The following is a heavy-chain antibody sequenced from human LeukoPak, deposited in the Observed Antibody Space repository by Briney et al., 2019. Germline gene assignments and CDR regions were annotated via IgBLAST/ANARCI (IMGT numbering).Heavy chain of an antibody. CDR1: GFTFSSYS. D-gene: IGHD5-24*01. CDR2: ISSSSSYI. Sequence: GGSLRLSCAASGFTFSSYSMNWVRQAPGKGLGWVSSISSSSSYIYYADSAKGRFTISRDNAKNSLYLQMNSLRAEDTAVYYCASDSPMATSNFDYWGQGTLVTVSS. V-gene: IGHV3-21*01. J-gene: IGHJ4*02. CDR3: ASDSPMATSNFDY.